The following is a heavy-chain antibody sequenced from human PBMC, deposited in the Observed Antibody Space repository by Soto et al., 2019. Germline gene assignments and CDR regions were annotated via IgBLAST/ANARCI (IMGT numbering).Heavy chain of an antibody. CDR2: IYHSGST. Sequence: SETLSLTCAVSGGSISSSNWWSWVRQPPGKGLEWIGEIYHSGSTNYNPSLKSRVTISVDKSKNQFSLKLSSVTAADTAVYYCARVRAVAGYYYYYGMDAWGQGTTVTVSS. CDR1: GGSISSSNW. J-gene: IGHJ6*02. V-gene: IGHV4-4*02. D-gene: IGHD6-19*01. CDR3: ARVRAVAGYYYYYGMDA.